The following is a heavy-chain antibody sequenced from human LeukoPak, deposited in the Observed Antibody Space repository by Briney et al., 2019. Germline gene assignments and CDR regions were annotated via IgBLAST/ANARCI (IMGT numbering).Heavy chain of an antibody. J-gene: IGHJ3*02. V-gene: IGHV4-30-2*01. CDR3: ARDMVVPAASDAFDI. Sequence: PSQTLSLTCTVSGGSISSGGYYWSWIRQPPGKGLEWIGYIYHSGSTYYNPSLKSRVTISVDRSKNQFSLKLSSVTAADTAVYYCARDMVVPAASDAFDIWGKGTMVTVSS. D-gene: IGHD2-2*01. CDR2: IYHSGST. CDR1: GGSISSGGYY.